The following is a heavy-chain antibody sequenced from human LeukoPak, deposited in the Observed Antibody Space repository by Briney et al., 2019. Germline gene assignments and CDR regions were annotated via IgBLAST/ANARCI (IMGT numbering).Heavy chain of an antibody. V-gene: IGHV4-39*01. CDR1: GGSINSSTYY. D-gene: IGHD3-16*02. Sequence: SETLSLTCTVSGGSINSSTYYWGWIRQPPGKGLEWIGSIYYSGSTYYNPSLKSRVTISVDTSKNQFSLKLTSVTAADTAVYHCARLRGGNEIIAPFDYWGQGTLVTVSS. J-gene: IGHJ4*02. CDR2: IYYSGST. CDR3: ARLRGGNEIIAPFDY.